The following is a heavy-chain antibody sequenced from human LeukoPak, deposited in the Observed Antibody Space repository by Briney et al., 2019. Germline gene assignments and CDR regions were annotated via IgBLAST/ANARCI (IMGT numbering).Heavy chain of an antibody. Sequence: PGGSLRLSCAASGFTFSSYGMHWVRQAPGKGLEWVAVISHDGSNKYYADSVKGRFTISRDNSKNTLYLQMNSLRAEDTAVYYCAKASDIVVVVAATPTDYWGQGTLVTVSS. V-gene: IGHV3-30*18. J-gene: IGHJ4*02. CDR2: ISHDGSNK. D-gene: IGHD2-15*01. CDR1: GFTFSSYG. CDR3: AKASDIVVVVAATPTDY.